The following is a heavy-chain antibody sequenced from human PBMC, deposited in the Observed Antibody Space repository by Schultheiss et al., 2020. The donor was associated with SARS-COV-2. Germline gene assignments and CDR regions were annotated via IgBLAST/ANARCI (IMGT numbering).Heavy chain of an antibody. CDR2: ISYDGRNK. J-gene: IGHJ4*02. Sequence: GGSLRLSCAASEFIFSSYAIHWVRQAPGKGLEWVAVISYDGRNKYYADSVKGRFTISRDNSKNTLYLQMKSLRAEDTAVYYCAKDRVQQLVYYFDYWGQGTLVTVSS. CDR1: EFIFSSYA. CDR3: AKDRVQQLVYYFDY. V-gene: IGHV3-30-3*01. D-gene: IGHD6-13*01.